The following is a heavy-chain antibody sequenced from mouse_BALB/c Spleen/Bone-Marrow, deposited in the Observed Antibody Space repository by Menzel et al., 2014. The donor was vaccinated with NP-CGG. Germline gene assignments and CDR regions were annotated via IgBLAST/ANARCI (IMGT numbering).Heavy chain of an antibody. CDR3: AREDYGAWFAY. J-gene: IGHJ3*01. Sequence: VQLQQSGAELVRPGASVKISCKAFGYTLTKHHINWVKPRPGQGLDWIGYINPYNDYTSYNQKFKGKATLTVDKSSSTAYIDLSSLTSEDSAVYYFAREDYGAWFAYWGQGTLVTVSA. D-gene: IGHD1-2*01. CDR1: GYTLTKHH. CDR2: INPYNDYT. V-gene: IGHV1S45*01.